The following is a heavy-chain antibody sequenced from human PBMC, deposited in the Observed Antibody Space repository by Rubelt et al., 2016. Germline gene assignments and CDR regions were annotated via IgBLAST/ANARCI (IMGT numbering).Heavy chain of an antibody. CDR1: GASMNSHY. CDR3: ARGELIVVAHDAFDI. Sequence: QVQLQESGPGLVKPSETLSLTGTVSGASMNSHYWNWIRQPAGKGLEWIGRIHTSGSTNYNPSFKSRVTMSVDTSKNQFSLKRSSGTAADTAVYYCARGELIVVAHDAFDIWGQGTMVTVSS. J-gene: IGHJ3*02. CDR2: IHTSGST. D-gene: IGHD3-22*01. V-gene: IGHV4-4*07.